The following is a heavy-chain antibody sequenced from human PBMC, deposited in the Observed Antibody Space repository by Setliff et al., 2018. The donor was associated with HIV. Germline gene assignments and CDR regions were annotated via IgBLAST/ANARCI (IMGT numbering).Heavy chain of an antibody. CDR1: GYTFSRYG. CDR2: ISASNGNT. J-gene: IGHJ4*02. V-gene: IGHV1-18*01. Sequence: EASVKVSCKASGYTFSRYGITWVRQAPGQGLEWMGWISASNGNTNYAQKFQGRVTMTTDTSTSTAYMELRSLRSDDTAVYYCARAGAEVTSHFDWWGQGTLVTVSS. CDR3: ARAGAEVTSHFDW. D-gene: IGHD2-21*02.